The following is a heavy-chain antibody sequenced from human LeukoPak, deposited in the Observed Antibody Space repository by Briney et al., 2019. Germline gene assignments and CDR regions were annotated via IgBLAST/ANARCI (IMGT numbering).Heavy chain of an antibody. CDR3: AKGRYYDSSGLYYFDY. V-gene: IGHV3-23*01. J-gene: IGHJ4*02. CDR1: GFTFSSYA. CDR2: LSGSGGST. D-gene: IGHD3-22*01. Sequence: GGSLRLSCAASGFTFSSYAMSWVRQAPGKGLEWVSGLSGSGGSTYYAGSVKGRFTISRDNSKNTLYLQMNSLRAEDSALYYCAKGRYYDSSGLYYFDYWGQGTLVTVSS.